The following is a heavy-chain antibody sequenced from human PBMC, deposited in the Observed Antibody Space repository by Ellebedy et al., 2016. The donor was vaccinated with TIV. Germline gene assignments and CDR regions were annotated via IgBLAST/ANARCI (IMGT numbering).Heavy chain of an antibody. Sequence: ASVKVSCXASGYTFTGYYLQWVRQAPGQGLEWMGWINPNSGGTNYAQKFQGRVTITADESTSTAYMELSSLRSEDTAVYYCAREGFTDSSSEWGQGTLVTVSS. D-gene: IGHD6-13*01. V-gene: IGHV1-2*02. CDR1: GYTFTGYY. CDR3: AREGFTDSSSE. J-gene: IGHJ4*02. CDR2: INPNSGGT.